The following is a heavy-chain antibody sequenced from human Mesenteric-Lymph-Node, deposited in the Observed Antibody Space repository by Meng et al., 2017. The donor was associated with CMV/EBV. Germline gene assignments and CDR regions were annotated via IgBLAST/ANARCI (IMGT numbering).Heavy chain of an antibody. D-gene: IGHD3-9*01. V-gene: IGHV4-34*01. CDR3: ARVPRNDILTGYYTFNWFDP. J-gene: IGHJ5*02. CDR2: INHSGST. Sequence: FSGYYWSWVRQPPGKGLEWIGEINHSGSTNYNPSLKSRVTISVDTSKNQFSLKLSSVTAADTAVYYCARVPRNDILTGYYTFNWFDPWGQGTLVTVSS. CDR1: FSGYY.